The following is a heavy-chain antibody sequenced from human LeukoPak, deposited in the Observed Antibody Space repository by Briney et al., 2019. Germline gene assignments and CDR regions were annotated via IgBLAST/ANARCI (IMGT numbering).Heavy chain of an antibody. CDR3: ARDLHYYDTSGHYHYGMDV. Sequence: KPSETLSLTCAVYGGSFSGYYWSWIRQPPGKGLEWIGYIYHTGSTYYNPSLKSRVSISVVRSKKQFSLKLSSVTAADTAVYYCARDLHYYDTSGHYHYGMDVWGQGTTVTVSS. J-gene: IGHJ6*02. CDR1: GGSFSGYY. D-gene: IGHD3-22*01. CDR2: IYHTGST. V-gene: IGHV4-34*01.